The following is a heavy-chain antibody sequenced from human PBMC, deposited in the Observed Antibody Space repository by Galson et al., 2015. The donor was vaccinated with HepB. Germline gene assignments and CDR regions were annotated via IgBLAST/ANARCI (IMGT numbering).Heavy chain of an antibody. V-gene: IGHV3-23*01. CDR1: GFTFSGYW. J-gene: IGHJ6*02. D-gene: IGHD6-6*01. CDR3: AKGAYMSSYSLYGMDA. Sequence: SLRLSCAAAGFTFSGYWMTWVRQAPGKGLEWVSGITNSGGGRYYAEPGKGRFTISRDNSKNTVFLQMSSLRAEDTAIYYCAKGAYMSSYSLYGMDAWGQGTTVIVSS. CDR2: ITNSGGGR.